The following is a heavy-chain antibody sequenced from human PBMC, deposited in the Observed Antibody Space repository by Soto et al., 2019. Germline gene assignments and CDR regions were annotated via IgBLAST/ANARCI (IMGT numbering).Heavy chain of an antibody. Sequence: GGSLRLSCAASGFTVSSNYMSWVRQAPGKGLEWVSVIYSGGSTYYADSVKGRFTISRDNSKNTLYLQMNSLRAEDTAVYYCARVVDTAMVTLDYWGQGTLVTVSS. D-gene: IGHD5-18*01. V-gene: IGHV3-53*01. CDR1: GFTVSSNY. CDR2: IYSGGST. J-gene: IGHJ4*02. CDR3: ARVVDTAMVTLDY.